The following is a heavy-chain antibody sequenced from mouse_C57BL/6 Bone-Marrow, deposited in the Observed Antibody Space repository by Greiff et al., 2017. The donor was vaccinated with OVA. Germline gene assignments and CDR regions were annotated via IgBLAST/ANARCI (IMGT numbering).Heavy chain of an antibody. J-gene: IGHJ2*01. CDR1: GLNIKDDY. CDR2: IDPENGDT. Sequence: VQLKESGAELVRPGASVKLSCTASGLNIKDDYMHWVKQRPEQGLEWIGWIDPENGDTEYASKFQGKATITADTSSNTAYLQLSSLTSEDTAVYYCTSPGTGDYWGQGTTLTVSS. D-gene: IGHD3-3*01. CDR3: TSPGTGDY. V-gene: IGHV14-4*01.